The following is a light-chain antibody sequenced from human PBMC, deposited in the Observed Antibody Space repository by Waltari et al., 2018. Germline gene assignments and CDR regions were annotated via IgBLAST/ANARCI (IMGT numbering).Light chain of an antibody. CDR3: MQTVRFRWT. CDR2: QVS. V-gene: IGKV2-24*01. CDR1: RSLVYMDGNPY. Sequence: DIVLTQTPLSSPVTLGQPASISCRSSRSLVYMDGNPYLSWLQQRPGQPLRLLIYQVSNRLPGVPDRFSGSGAGTDFTLKISRVEAEDVGVYYCMQTVRFRWTFGQGTKVEIK. J-gene: IGKJ1*01.